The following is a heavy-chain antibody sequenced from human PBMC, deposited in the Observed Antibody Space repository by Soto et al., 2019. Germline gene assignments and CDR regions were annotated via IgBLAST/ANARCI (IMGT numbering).Heavy chain of an antibody. CDR3: ARESHPLEWSGKYYYYGMDV. CDR2: IYYSGST. CDR1: GGSISSGGYY. J-gene: IGHJ6*02. D-gene: IGHD3-3*01. Sequence: QVQLQESGPGLVKPSQTLSLTCTVSGGSISSGGYYWSWIRQHPGKGLEWIGYIYYSGSTYYNPSLKSRVPISVDTSKNQCSLKLSSGTAADTAVYYCARESHPLEWSGKYYYYGMDVWGQGTTVTVSS. V-gene: IGHV4-31*03.